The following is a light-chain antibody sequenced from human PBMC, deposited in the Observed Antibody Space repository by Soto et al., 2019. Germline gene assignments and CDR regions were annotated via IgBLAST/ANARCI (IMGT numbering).Light chain of an antibody. CDR2: QVS. V-gene: IGKV2-24*01. CDR1: QSLVYSDGNSY. CDR3: MQATQSRT. Sequence: DIVLTQTPLSSPVTLGQPASISCRSSQSLVYSDGNSYLSWLQQRPGQPLRLLIYQVSERFSGVTDRFSGSGAGTDFTLKISRVEPEDVGVYYCMQATQSRTFGQGTRLEIK. J-gene: IGKJ5*01.